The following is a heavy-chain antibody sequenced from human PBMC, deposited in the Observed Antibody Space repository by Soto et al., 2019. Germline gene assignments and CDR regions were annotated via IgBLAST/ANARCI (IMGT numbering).Heavy chain of an antibody. CDR1: GFTFSSYG. CDR3: ARGSSSWQGRWFDP. D-gene: IGHD6-13*01. CDR2: IWYDGSNK. J-gene: IGHJ5*02. Sequence: GGSLRLSCAASGFTFSSYGMHWVRQAPGKGLEWVAVIWYDGSNKYYADSVKGRFTISRDNSKNTLYLQMNSLRAEDTAVYYCARGSSSWQGRWFDPWGQGTLVTVSS. V-gene: IGHV3-33*01.